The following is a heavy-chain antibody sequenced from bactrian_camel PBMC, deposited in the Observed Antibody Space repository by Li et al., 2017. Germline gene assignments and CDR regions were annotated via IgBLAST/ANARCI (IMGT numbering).Heavy chain of an antibody. CDR3: MAERFSGLNVFMEYGGSW. D-gene: IGHD6*01. CDR2: IDDDGET. Sequence: HVQLVESGGGSVQAGGTLTLSCATPGLTPSGYCMGWFRQAPGKEREGVANIDDDGETTYADLVKGRFTISKDTSKNTAYLQMDNLQPEDTAMYQCMAERFSGLNVFMEYGGSWRGPGTQVTVS. CDR1: GLTPSGYC. V-gene: IGHV3S55*01. J-gene: IGHJ4*01.